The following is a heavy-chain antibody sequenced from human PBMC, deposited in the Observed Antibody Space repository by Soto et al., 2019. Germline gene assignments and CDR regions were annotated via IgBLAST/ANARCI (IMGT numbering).Heavy chain of an antibody. CDR1: GYTFSNDA. V-gene: IGHV1-18*01. D-gene: IGHD1-7*01. J-gene: IGHJ4*02. CDR3: ARASRYYWNYMMY. CDR2: VSAYNGNT. Sequence: QAQLVQSGAEVKKPGASVKVSCKASGYTFSNDAITWVRQAPGQGLEWMGWVSAYNGNTNYAQKLKGRVTMTTDTSTSTAYMEIRSLRYDDTAVYFCARASRYYWNYMMYWGQGTLVTVSS.